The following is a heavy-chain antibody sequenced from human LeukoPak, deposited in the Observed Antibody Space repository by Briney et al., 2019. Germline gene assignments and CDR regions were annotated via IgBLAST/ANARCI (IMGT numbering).Heavy chain of an antibody. V-gene: IGHV3-30*02. Sequence: GGSLRLSCAASGFTFSSYWMSWVRQAPGKGLEWVAFIRYDGSNKYYADSVKGRFTISRDNSKNTLYLQMNSLRAEDTAVYYCATPTYYYGSGSYYNPLDYWGQGTLVTVSS. J-gene: IGHJ4*02. CDR3: ATPTYYYGSGSYYNPLDY. D-gene: IGHD3-10*01. CDR2: IRYDGSNK. CDR1: GFTFSSYW.